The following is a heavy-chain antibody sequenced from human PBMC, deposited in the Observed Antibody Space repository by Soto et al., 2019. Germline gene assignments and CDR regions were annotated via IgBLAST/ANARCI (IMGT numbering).Heavy chain of an antibody. V-gene: IGHV3-74*01. CDR3: ARAGYSSSWYNPLGERPTIGMDV. Sequence: GGSLRLSCAASGFTFSSYWMHWVRQAPGKGLVWVSRINSDGSSTSYADSVKGRFTISRDNAKNTLYLQMNSLRAEDTAVYYCARAGYSSSWYNPLGERPTIGMDVWGQGTTVTVSS. CDR1: GFTFSSYW. D-gene: IGHD6-13*01. CDR2: INSDGSST. J-gene: IGHJ6*02.